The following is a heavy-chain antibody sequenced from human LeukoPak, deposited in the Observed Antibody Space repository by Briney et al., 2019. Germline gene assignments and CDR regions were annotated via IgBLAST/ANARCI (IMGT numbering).Heavy chain of an antibody. CDR1: GGSISIGGYY. CDR3: ARDHCSGGSCYLPAGWFDP. J-gene: IGHJ5*02. D-gene: IGHD2-15*01. V-gene: IGHV4-31*03. Sequence: SDTLSLTCTVSGGSISIGGYYWGWIPKHPGKGLEWIGYINYSGSTYYNPSLKSRVTISVDTSKNQFSLKLSSATAADTAVYYCARDHCSGGSCYLPAGWFDPWGQGTLVTVSS. CDR2: INYSGST.